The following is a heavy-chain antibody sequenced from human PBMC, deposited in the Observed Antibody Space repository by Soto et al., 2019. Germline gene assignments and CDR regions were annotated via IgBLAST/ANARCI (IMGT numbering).Heavy chain of an antibody. CDR3: ASTYITSWYWFAP. D-gene: IGHD6-13*01. CDR1: GFSLSNAGLG. CDR2: IFSNDEK. Sequence: QVTVKESGPVLVKPTETLTLTCTVSGFSLSNAGLGVSWIRQPPGKALEWLAHIFSNDEKSYSTSLKSRLTISKDTSKSQVVLIMTNMDPVDTATYYCASTYITSWYWFAPLGQGTLVTVSS. V-gene: IGHV2-26*04. J-gene: IGHJ5*02.